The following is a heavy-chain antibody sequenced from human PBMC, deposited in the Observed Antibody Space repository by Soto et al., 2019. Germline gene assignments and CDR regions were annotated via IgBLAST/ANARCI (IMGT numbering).Heavy chain of an antibody. J-gene: IGHJ6*02. D-gene: IGHD2-21*02. CDR2: IYYSGST. V-gene: IGHV4-39*02. Sequence: PSETLSLTCTVSGGSISSSSYYWGWIRQPPGKGLEWIGSIYYSGSTYYNPSLKSRVTISVDTSKNQFSLKLSSVTAADTAVYYCARDLWGYCGADRYPLDVWGQGTTVTVSS. CDR1: GGSISSSSYY. CDR3: ARDLWGYCGADRYPLDV.